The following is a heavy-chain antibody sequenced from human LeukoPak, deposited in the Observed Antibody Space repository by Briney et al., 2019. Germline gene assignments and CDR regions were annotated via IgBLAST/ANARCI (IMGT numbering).Heavy chain of an antibody. CDR1: GGSISSSS. CDR2: ISSRSSYI. D-gene: IGHD6-25*01. CDR3: ARDGGQNSDAFDI. J-gene: IGHJ3*02. V-gene: IGHV3-21*01. Sequence: ETLSLTCTVSGGSISSSSYYWGWIRQPPGKGLEWVSSISSRSSYIYYVDSVKGRFTISRDNAKNSLYLQMNSLRAEDTAVYYCARDGGQNSDAFDIWGQGTMVTVSS.